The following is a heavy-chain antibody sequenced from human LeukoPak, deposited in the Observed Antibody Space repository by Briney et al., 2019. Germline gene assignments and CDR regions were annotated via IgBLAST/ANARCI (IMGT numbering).Heavy chain of an antibody. CDR2: INHSGST. Sequence: SETLSLTCAVYGGSFSGYYWSWIRQPPGTGLEWIGEINHSGSTNYNPSLKSRVTISVDTSKNQFSLKLSSVTAADTAVYYCARGESGGSCYDYWGQGTLVTVSS. CDR3: ARGESGGSCYDY. J-gene: IGHJ4*02. CDR1: GGSFSGYY. D-gene: IGHD2-15*01. V-gene: IGHV4-34*01.